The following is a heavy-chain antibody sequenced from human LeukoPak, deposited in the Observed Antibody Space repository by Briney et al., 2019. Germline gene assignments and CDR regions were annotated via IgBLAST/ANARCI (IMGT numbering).Heavy chain of an antibody. V-gene: IGHV4-38-2*02. D-gene: IGHD3-3*01. CDR1: GYSISNGYY. Sequence: SETLSLTCTVSGYSISNGYYWDWIRQPPGRELEWIGNIYRSGSTSYNPSLKSRVTISVDTSKNQFSLKLSSVTAADTAVYYCARELSGPHAFDIWGRGTMVTVSS. CDR2: IYRSGST. J-gene: IGHJ3*02. CDR3: ARELSGPHAFDI.